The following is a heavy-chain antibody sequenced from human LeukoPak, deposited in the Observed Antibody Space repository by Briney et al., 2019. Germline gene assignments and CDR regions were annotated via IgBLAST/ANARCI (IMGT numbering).Heavy chain of an antibody. Sequence: SETLSLTCAVYGGSFSGYYWSWIRQPPRKGLEWIGEINHSGSTNYNPTLKSRVTISVDTSKNQFSLTLSSVTAADTAVYYCARWGFDYDSSAPSPYYFDYWGQGTLVTVSS. CDR3: ARWGFDYDSSAPSPYYFDY. CDR1: GGSFSGYY. CDR2: INHSGST. D-gene: IGHD3-22*01. J-gene: IGHJ4*02. V-gene: IGHV4-34*01.